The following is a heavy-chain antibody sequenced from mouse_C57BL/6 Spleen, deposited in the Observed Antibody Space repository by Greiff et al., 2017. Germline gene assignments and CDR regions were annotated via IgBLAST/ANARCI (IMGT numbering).Heavy chain of an antibody. CDR1: GYTFTSYW. D-gene: IGHD2-4*01. V-gene: IGHV1-69*01. CDR2: IDPSDSYT. CDR3: ARRYDYDLWYFDV. J-gene: IGHJ1*03. Sequence: VQLQQPGAELVMPGASVKLSCKASGYTFTSYWMHWVKQRPGQGLEWIGEIDPSDSYTNYNQKFKGKSTLTVDKSSSTAYMQLSSLTSEDSAVYYCARRYDYDLWYFDVWGTGTTVTVSS.